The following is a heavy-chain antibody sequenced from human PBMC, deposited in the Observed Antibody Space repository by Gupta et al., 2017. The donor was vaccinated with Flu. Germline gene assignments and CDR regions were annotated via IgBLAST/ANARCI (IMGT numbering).Heavy chain of an antibody. CDR1: GYAFNSFH. V-gene: IGHV1-8*01. CDR2: MNPNSGDT. CDR3: ARRAGIYCSATSCYFDN. Sequence: QVQLVQSGAEVKKPGASVTVSCKASGYAFNSFHINWVRQATGQGLEWMGWMNPNSGDTGYAQKFQGRVTMTRDTSTNTVYLELRSLSSGDTATYYCARRAGIYCSATSCYFDNWGQGTLVTVSS. D-gene: IGHD2-15*01. J-gene: IGHJ4*02.